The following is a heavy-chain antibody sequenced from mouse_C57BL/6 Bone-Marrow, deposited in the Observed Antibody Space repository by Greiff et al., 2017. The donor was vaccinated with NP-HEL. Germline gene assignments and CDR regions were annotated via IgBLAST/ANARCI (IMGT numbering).Heavy chain of an antibody. J-gene: IGHJ2*01. V-gene: IGHV2-9-1*01. CDR3: ARVTGGSSPYYFDY. D-gene: IGHD1-1*01. CDR1: GFSLTSYA. CDR2: IWTGGGT. Sequence: VKLVESGPGLVAPSQSLSITCTVSGFSLTSYAISWVRQPPGKGLEWLGVIWTGGGTNYNSALKSRLSISKDNSKSQVFLKMNSLQTDDTARYYCARVTGGSSPYYFDYWGQGTTLTVSS.